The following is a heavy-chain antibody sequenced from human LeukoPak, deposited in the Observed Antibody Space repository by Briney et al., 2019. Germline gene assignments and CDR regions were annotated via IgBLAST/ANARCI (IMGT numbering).Heavy chain of an antibody. V-gene: IGHV3-23*01. D-gene: IGHD3-3*01. CDR1: RFTFSSYA. Sequence: GGSLRLSCAASRFTFSSYAMSWVRQAPGKGLEWVSAISGSGGSTYYADSVKGRFTISRDNSKNTLYLQMNSLRAEDTAVYYCAKDPARPYYYDFWSGYQYYFDYWGQGTLVTVSS. CDR3: AKDPARPYYYDFWSGYQYYFDY. J-gene: IGHJ4*02. CDR2: ISGSGGST.